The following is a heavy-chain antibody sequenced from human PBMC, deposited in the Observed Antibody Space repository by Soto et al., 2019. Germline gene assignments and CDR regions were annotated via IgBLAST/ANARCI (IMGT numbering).Heavy chain of an antibody. CDR3: SKDGTPGYGMDV. Sequence: QVQLVESGGGVVQAGTSLRLSCAASGFTFAVYGMHWVRHTPGKGLEWVAVISYNGYGYYYADSVKGRFTISRDNSKVTLYLQMNSLRPEDTAVYYCSKDGTPGYGMDVWGQGTTVTVSS. V-gene: IGHV3-30*18. J-gene: IGHJ6*01. CDR2: ISYNGYGY. CDR1: GFTFAVYG. D-gene: IGHD1-26*01.